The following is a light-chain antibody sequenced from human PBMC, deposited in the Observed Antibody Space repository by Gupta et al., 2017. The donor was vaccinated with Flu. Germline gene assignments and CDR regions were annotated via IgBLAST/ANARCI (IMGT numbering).Light chain of an antibody. Sequence: QSVLTPPPSVSAAPGQTAPVSCSGGSSNIGTQYVSWYQHLPGTAPKLRIDDNNRRPSGIPDRFSGSKSGNSATLAINGLEAGDEADYYCGVWDGNTHRWVFGAGTKVTVL. CDR2: DNN. V-gene: IGLV1-51*02. J-gene: IGLJ3*02. CDR1: SSNIGTQY. CDR3: GVWDGNTHRWV.